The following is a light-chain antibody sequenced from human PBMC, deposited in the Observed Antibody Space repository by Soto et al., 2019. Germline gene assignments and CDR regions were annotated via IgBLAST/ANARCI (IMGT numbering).Light chain of an antibody. CDR1: QNVGSRY. J-gene: IGKJ5*01. Sequence: NVFAPSPSTLSFSPRASATLSCRASQNVGSRYLAWYQQKPGQAPRLLIYDASNRATGIPARFSGSGSGTDFTLTISSLEPEDFAVYYCQQRSNWPITFGQGTRLEIK. CDR3: QQRSNWPIT. V-gene: IGKV3-11*01. CDR2: DAS.